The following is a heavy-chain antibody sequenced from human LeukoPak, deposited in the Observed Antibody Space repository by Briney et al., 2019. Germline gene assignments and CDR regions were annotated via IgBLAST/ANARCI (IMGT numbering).Heavy chain of an antibody. CDR3: ARDVQKIAVAGTGY. J-gene: IGHJ4*02. CDR1: GFTFSSYG. CDR2: IWYDGSNK. D-gene: IGHD6-19*01. V-gene: IGHV3-33*01. Sequence: GRSLRLSCAASGFTFSSYGMHWVRQAPGKGLEWVAVIWYDGSNKYYADSVKGRFTISRDNSKNTLYLQMNSLRAEDTAVYYCARDVQKIAVAGTGYWGRGTLVTVSS.